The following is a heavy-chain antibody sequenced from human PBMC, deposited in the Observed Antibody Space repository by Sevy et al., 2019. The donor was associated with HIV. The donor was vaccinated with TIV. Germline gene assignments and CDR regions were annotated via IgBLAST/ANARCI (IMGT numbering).Heavy chain of an antibody. CDR2: IIPMFDTA. Sequence: ASVKVSCKASGRTFRNYALSWVRQAPGQGLEWMGGIIPMFDTANYVQKFQGRVTITADESTNTANMELSSLRSEDTAIYYCARSISWYASFDSWGQGTLVTVSS. V-gene: IGHV1-69*13. CDR1: GRTFRNYA. CDR3: ARSISWYASFDS. D-gene: IGHD6-13*01. J-gene: IGHJ4*02.